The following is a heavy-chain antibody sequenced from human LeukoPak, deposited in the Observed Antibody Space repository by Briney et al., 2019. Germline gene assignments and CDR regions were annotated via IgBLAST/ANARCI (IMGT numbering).Heavy chain of an antibody. D-gene: IGHD6-19*01. V-gene: IGHV3-74*01. Sequence: GRSLRLSCAASGFTFSSYWMPWVHQPPGNGLVWVLRINTDGSSTSYADSVKGRFTISRDNAKNTLYLQMNSLRAEDTAVYYCAREGAVVGWYYYYYMDVWGKGTTVTVSS. CDR1: GFTFSSYW. CDR2: INTDGSST. CDR3: AREGAVVGWYYYYYMDV. J-gene: IGHJ6*03.